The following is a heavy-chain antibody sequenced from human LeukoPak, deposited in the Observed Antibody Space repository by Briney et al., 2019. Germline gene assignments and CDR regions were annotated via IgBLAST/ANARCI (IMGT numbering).Heavy chain of an antibody. Sequence: SETLSLTCTVSGGSISSGDYYWSWIRQPPGKGLEWIGYIYYSGSTYYNPSLKSRVTISVDTSKNQFSLKLSSVTAADTAVYYCARVPHRNRDYYDSSGYWTWGQGTLVTV. V-gene: IGHV4-30-4*01. D-gene: IGHD3-22*01. CDR3: ARVPHRNRDYYDSSGYWT. CDR2: IYYSGST. J-gene: IGHJ4*02. CDR1: GGSISSGDYY.